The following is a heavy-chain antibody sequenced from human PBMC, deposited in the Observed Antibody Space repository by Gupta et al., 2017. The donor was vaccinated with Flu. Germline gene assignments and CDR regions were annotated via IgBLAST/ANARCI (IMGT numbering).Heavy chain of an antibody. V-gene: IGHV4-31*03. D-gene: IGHD3-3*01. J-gene: IGHJ4*02. CDR1: GASFSNGDFY. CDR2: INYSGNT. Sequence: QVQLQESGPGLVKASQTLSLTCTVSGASFSNGDFYWSWIRQHPGKGLEWIGYINYSGNTYYNPSLKSRVSRAMDTSEMQFSLELTSVTAADTAVDYCAREFFGVDLGGDHWGQGSRVTVSS. CDR3: AREFFGVDLGGDH.